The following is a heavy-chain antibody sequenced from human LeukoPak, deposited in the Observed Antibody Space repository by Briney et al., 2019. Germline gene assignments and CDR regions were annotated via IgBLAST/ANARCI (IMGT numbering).Heavy chain of an antibody. CDR1: GGSISSFY. V-gene: IGHV4-59*01. J-gene: IGHJ4*02. CDR2: IYYSGST. D-gene: IGHD5-18*01. CDR3: ARKYGHSYGYRGCDY. Sequence: PSETLSLTCTVSGGSISSFYWSWLRQPPGKGLEWIGYIYYSGSTNDNPSRKRRVTISVDTSKNQYSLKLSSVSAADTAVYYCARKYGHSYGYRGCDYWGQGTLVTLSS.